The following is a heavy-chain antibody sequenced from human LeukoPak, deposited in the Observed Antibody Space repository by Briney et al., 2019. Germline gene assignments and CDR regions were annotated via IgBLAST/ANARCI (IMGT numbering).Heavy chain of an antibody. D-gene: IGHD3-3*01. Sequence: PGGSLRLSCAASGFTFSSYAMHWVRQAPGKGLEWVAVISYDGSNKYYADSVKGRITISRDNSKNTLYLQMNSLRAEDTAVYYCATANYDFWSGYYPNRFDYWGQGTLVTVSS. V-gene: IGHV3-30-3*01. CDR3: ATANYDFWSGYYPNRFDY. J-gene: IGHJ4*02. CDR1: GFTFSSYA. CDR2: ISYDGSNK.